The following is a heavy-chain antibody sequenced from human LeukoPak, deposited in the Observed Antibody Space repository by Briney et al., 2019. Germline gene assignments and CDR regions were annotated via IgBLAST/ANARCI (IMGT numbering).Heavy chain of an antibody. V-gene: IGHV3-30*02. CDR2: IRYDGSKK. CDR1: GFTFSSYG. J-gene: IGHJ6*02. Sequence: GGSLRLSCAASGFTFSSYGMHWVRQAPGKGLEWVAFIRYDGSKKYYADSVKGRFTISRDNSKNTLYLQMNSLRAEDMAVYYCASGYYGMDVWGQGTTVTVSS. CDR3: ASGYYGMDV.